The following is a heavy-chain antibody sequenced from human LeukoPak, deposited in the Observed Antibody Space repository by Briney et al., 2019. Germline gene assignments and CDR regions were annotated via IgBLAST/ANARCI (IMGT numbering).Heavy chain of an antibody. Sequence: ASVKVSCKVSGYTLTELSMHWVRQAPGKGLEWMGGFDPEDGETIYAQKFQGRVTMTEDTSTDTAYMELSSLRSEDTAVYYCARDERSAAGGSTYYFDSWGQGTLVTVSS. J-gene: IGHJ4*02. CDR1: GYTLTELS. CDR2: FDPEDGET. CDR3: ARDERSAAGGSTYYFDS. D-gene: IGHD6-13*01. V-gene: IGHV1-24*01.